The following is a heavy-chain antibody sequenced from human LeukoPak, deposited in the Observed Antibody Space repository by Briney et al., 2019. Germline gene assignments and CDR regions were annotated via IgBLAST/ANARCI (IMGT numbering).Heavy chain of an antibody. CDR2: IYSSGST. Sequence: SETLSLTCTVSGGSISSYYWSWIRQPAGKGLEWIGRIYSSGSTDYNPSLKSRVTMSVDTSKNKFSLKLSSVTAADTAVYYCARDHGDYSFDYWGQGTLVTVSS. CDR3: ARDHGDYSFDY. J-gene: IGHJ4*02. V-gene: IGHV4-4*07. D-gene: IGHD4-17*01. CDR1: GGSISSYY.